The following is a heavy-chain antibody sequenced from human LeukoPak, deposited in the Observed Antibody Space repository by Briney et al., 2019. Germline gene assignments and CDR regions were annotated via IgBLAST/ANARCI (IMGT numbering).Heavy chain of an antibody. V-gene: IGHV3-7*03. CDR2: IKEDGSEK. Sequence: GGSLRLSCAASGFTFSNYWMSWVRQAPGKGLEWVANIKEDGSEKHYVDSVKGRFTISRDNAKNSLYLQMNSLRVDDTAVYYCGRTIRGYWGQGTLVTVSS. J-gene: IGHJ4*02. D-gene: IGHD3-10*01. CDR1: GFTFSNYW. CDR3: GRTIRGY.